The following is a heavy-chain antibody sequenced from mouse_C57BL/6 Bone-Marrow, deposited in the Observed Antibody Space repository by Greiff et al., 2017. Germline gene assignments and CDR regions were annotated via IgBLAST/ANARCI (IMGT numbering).Heavy chain of an antibody. CDR3: ARHAPYYFDY. CDR2: ISSGGSYT. CDR1: GFTFSSYG. Sequence: EVKVVESGGDLVKPGGSLKLSCAASGFTFSSYGLSWVRQTPDKRLEWVATISSGGSYTYYPASVKGRFPISRDNAKNTLYLQMTSLKSEDTAMYYCARHAPYYFDYWGQGTTLTVSS. V-gene: IGHV5-6*01. J-gene: IGHJ2*01.